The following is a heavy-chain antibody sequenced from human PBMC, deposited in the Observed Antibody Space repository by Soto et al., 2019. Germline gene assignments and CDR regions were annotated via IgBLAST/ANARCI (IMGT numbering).Heavy chain of an antibody. CDR2: VSNEGSK. CDR1: GFRDSDYW. CDR3: TATPRNGMGV. Sequence: EVQLVESGGGLVQPGGSLRLACAGSGFRDSDYWMHWVRQAPGKGLVWVSRVSNEGSKEYADFVKGRFTLSKDNAKNTLYLEMDSLSVEDTALYYCTATPRNGMGVWGQGTKVTVAS. V-gene: IGHV3-74*01. J-gene: IGHJ6*02.